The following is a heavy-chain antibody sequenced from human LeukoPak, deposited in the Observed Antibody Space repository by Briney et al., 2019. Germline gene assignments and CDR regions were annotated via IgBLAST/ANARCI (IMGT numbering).Heavy chain of an antibody. CDR2: INQGGSEK. D-gene: IGHD3-22*01. Sequence: GGSLRLSCAASGFTIIKYWMSWVRQAPGKGLECVANINQGGSEKDYVDSVKGRFTISRDNAKNSLFLQMNSLRAEDTALYYCVPHYFDSSGYYHGYWGQGTLVTVSS. J-gene: IGHJ4*02. V-gene: IGHV3-7*01. CDR3: VPHYFDSSGYYHGY. CDR1: GFTIIKYW.